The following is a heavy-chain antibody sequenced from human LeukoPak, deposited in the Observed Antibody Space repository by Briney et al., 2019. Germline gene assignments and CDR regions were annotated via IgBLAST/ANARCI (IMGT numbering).Heavy chain of an antibody. J-gene: IGHJ3*02. D-gene: IGHD6-13*01. CDR3: AGGYSWSNDAFDI. V-gene: IGHV4-30-2*01. CDR2: IYHSGST. Sequence: KPSETLSLTCTVSGGSISSGGYYWSWIPQPPGKGLEWIVYIYHSGSTYYNQSLKSRFTISVDRSKNQFSLKLSSVTAADTAVYYCAGGYSWSNDAFDIWGQGTMVTVSS. CDR1: GGSISSGGYY.